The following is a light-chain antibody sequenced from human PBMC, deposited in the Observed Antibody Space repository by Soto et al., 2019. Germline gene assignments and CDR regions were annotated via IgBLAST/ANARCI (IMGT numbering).Light chain of an antibody. CDR3: QQSYKMPS. CDR2: ATS. J-gene: IGKJ5*01. V-gene: IGKV1-39*01. Sequence: EIPLTPSPSSPAASVGDRLTLTCRASRNVSIYLNWYQHKPGKGPTLLIHATSNLQIGVPSRFSGSGSGTEFTLTISSLEPEDFGTYYCQQSYKMPSFGQGTRLEIK. CDR1: RNVSIY.